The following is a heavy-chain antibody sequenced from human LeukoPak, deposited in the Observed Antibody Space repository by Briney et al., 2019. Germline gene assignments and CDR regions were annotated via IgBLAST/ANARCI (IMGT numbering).Heavy chain of an antibody. J-gene: IGHJ4*02. V-gene: IGHV3-11*01. Sequence: GGSLRLSCAASGFTFSDYYMSWIRQAPGKGLEWVSYISSSGSTIYYADSVQGRFTISRDNSKNTLFLQMNSLTAEDTAVYYCARDFNSRQFDYWGQGALVTVSS. D-gene: IGHD6-13*01. CDR3: ARDFNSRQFDY. CDR1: GFTFSDYY. CDR2: ISSSGSTI.